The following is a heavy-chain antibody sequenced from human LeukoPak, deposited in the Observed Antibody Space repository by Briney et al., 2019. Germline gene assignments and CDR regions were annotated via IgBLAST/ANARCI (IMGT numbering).Heavy chain of an antibody. CDR2: INPNSGGT. V-gene: IGHV1-2*02. CDR3: ARGAPPLLWFGELHV. D-gene: IGHD3-10*01. CDR1: GYTFTDYY. Sequence: ASVKVSCKASGYTFTDYYMHWVRQAPGQGLEGMGWINPNSGGTSYAQKFQGRVTMTRDTSISTAYMELSRLRSDDTAVYYCARGAPPLLWFGELHVWGQGTLVTVSS. J-gene: IGHJ4*02.